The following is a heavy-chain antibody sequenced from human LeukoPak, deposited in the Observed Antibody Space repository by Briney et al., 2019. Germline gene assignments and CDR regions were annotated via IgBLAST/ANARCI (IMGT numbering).Heavy chain of an antibody. CDR1: GFTFSSYA. Sequence: PGRSLRLSCAASGFTFSSYAMHWVRQAPGKGLEWVAVISYDGSNKYYADSVKGRFTISRDNSKNTLYLQMNSLRAEDTAVYYCARDSDYGGNSGYFDYWDQGTLVTVSS. CDR2: ISYDGSNK. D-gene: IGHD4-23*01. J-gene: IGHJ4*02. V-gene: IGHV3-30-3*01. CDR3: ARDSDYGGNSGYFDY.